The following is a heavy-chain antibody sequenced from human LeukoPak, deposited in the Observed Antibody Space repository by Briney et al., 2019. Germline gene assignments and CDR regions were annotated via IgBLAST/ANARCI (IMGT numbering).Heavy chain of an antibody. CDR1: GYTFSAYD. CDR3: ARLSDTPAYYYSSGYYHIRY. CDR2: LNPDTGNT. D-gene: IGHD3-22*01. Sequence: ASVKVSCKASGYTFSAYDINWVRQGAGQGLEWIGWLNPDTGNTGCAQKFQGRVTMTRDTSKSTAYMELNSLRSEDTAVYYCARLSDTPAYYYSSGYYHIRYWGQGTLLTVSS. V-gene: IGHV1-8*01. J-gene: IGHJ4*02.